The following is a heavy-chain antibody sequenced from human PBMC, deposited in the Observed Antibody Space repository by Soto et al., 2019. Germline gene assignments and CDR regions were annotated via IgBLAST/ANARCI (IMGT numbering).Heavy chain of an antibody. Sequence: ASVKVSCKASGYTFTNNDVTWVRQATGQGLEWMGWMNPGSGDTGYAQKFQGRVTMTRDISIATAYMELSSLRSEDTAIYYCARMASFGSLIFFDPWGQGTLVTGSS. V-gene: IGHV1-8*01. CDR3: ARMASFGSLIFFDP. CDR1: GYTFTNND. J-gene: IGHJ5*01. D-gene: IGHD5-18*01. CDR2: MNPGSGDT.